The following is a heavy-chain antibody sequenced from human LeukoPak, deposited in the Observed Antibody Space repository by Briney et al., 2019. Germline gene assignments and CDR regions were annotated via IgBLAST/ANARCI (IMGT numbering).Heavy chain of an antibody. CDR2: ISSSSSYI. J-gene: IGHJ6*03. V-gene: IGHV3-21*04. CDR3: AKGNYYDSSGYYPNYYMDV. CDR1: GFTFSSYS. D-gene: IGHD3-22*01. Sequence: PGGSLRLSCAASGFTFSSYSMNWVRQAPGKGLEWVSSISSSSSYIYYADSVKGRFTISRDNAKNTLYLQMNSLRAEDTAVYYCAKGNYYDSSGYYPNYYMDVWGKGTTVT.